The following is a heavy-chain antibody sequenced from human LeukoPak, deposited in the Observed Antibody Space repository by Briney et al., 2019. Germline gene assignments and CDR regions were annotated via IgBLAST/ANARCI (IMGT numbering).Heavy chain of an antibody. J-gene: IGHJ4*02. V-gene: IGHV4-30-2*01. CDR1: GGSISSGSYS. CDR3: ARFSPRAMGNYLDF. Sequence: SQTLSLTCAVSGGSISSGSYSWSWIRQPPGKGLEWIGYIYPRGSTYYNPSLKSRVILSLDKSANQFSLNPSSVTAADTAVYYCARFSPRAMGNYLDFWGQGTLVTVSS. D-gene: IGHD7-27*01. CDR2: IYPRGST.